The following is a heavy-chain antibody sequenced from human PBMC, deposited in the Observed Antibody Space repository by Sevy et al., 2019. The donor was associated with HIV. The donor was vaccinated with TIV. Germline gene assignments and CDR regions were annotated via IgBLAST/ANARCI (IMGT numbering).Heavy chain of an antibody. V-gene: IGHV3-48*01. J-gene: IGHJ4*02. CDR3: ARDVEYYYDSSGHYYPTSSFDS. CDR1: EFTFSDYN. D-gene: IGHD3-22*01. CDR2: ISSAGLSI. Sequence: GGSLRLSCEASEFTFSDYNMNWVRQAPGKGLEWVSYISSAGLSIFYADSVKGRFTVSRDNARDSLFLQMDSLRAEGTAVYYCARDVEYYYDSSGHYYPTSSFDSWGRGTLVTVSS.